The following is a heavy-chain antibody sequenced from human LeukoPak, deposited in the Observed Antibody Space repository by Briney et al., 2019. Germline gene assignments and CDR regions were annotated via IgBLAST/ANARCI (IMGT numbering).Heavy chain of an antibody. Sequence: PGGSLRLSCAASGFTFDDYAMHWVRQAPGKGLEWVSGISWNSGSIGYADSVKGRFTISRDNAKNSLYLQMNSLRAEDTALYYCAERGGRLSWGQGTLVTVSS. CDR2: ISWNSGSI. V-gene: IGHV3-9*01. CDR3: AERGGRLS. J-gene: IGHJ4*02. CDR1: GFTFDDYA. D-gene: IGHD3-16*01.